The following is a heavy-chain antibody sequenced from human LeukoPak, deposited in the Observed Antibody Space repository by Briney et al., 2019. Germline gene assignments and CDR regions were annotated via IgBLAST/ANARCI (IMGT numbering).Heavy chain of an antibody. D-gene: IGHD2/OR15-2a*01. Sequence: SETLSLTCTVSGSSISSTNYYWGWIRQSPGKGLEWIGSIYYTGSTYYNPSLKSRVSISLDMSKTHFFLKLTSVTAADTAVYYCARDSFHDAFDIWGQGTMVTVSS. V-gene: IGHV4-39*07. CDR2: IYYTGST. CDR1: GSSISSTNYY. CDR3: ARDSFHDAFDI. J-gene: IGHJ3*02.